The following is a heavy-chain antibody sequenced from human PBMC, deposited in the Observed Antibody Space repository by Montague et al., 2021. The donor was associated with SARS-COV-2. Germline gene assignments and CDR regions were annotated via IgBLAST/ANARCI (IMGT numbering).Heavy chain of an antibody. J-gene: IGHJ6*02. CDR3: ARDDIGLQASTWGMDV. V-gene: IGHV4-39*07. CDR2: MYYSGST. D-gene: IGHD2-15*01. Sequence: SETLSLTCTVSGGSISSSNYYWGWIRQPPGKGLEWIGYMYYSGSTYYNPSLKSRVTISIDTSKNQFSLKLSSVTAADTAVYYCARDDIGLQASTWGMDVWGQGTTVTVSS. CDR1: GGSISSSNYY.